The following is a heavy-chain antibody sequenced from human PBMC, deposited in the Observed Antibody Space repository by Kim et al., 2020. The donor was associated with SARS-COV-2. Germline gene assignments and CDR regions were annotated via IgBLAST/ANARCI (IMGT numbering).Heavy chain of an antibody. V-gene: IGHV3-21*01. Sequence: SYIYYADSVKGRFTIARDNAKNSLYLQMNSLGAEDTAVYYCARYSGEFDYWGQGTLVTVSS. D-gene: IGHD5-12*01. CDR3: ARYSGEFDY. CDR2: SYI. J-gene: IGHJ4*02.